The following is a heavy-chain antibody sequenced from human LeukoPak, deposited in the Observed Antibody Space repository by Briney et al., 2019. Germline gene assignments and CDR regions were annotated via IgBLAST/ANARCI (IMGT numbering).Heavy chain of an antibody. CDR2: ISSSSSYI. CDR3: ARDPRGYYYDSRSPSDY. CDR1: GFTFSSYS. D-gene: IGHD3-22*01. J-gene: IGHJ4*02. Sequence: GGSLRLSCAASGFTFSSYSMNWVRQAPGKGLEWVSSISSSSSYIYYADSVKGRFTISRDNAKNSLYLQMNSLRAEDTAVYYCARDPRGYYYDSRSPSDYWGQGTLVTVSS. V-gene: IGHV3-21*01.